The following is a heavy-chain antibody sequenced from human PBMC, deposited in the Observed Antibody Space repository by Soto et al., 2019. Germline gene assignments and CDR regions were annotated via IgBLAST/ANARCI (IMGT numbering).Heavy chain of an antibody. CDR3: ARMAVVIAIRYFDL. D-gene: IGHD2-21*01. J-gene: IGHJ2*01. CDR2: INHNGST. CDR1: VGSFSGYY. Sequence: QVQLQQWGAGLLKPSETLSLTCAVYVGSFSGYYWSWIRQPPGKGLEWIGEINHNGSTNYNPSLKSRVTISVDTSKNQFSLKLSSVTAADTAVYYCARMAVVIAIRYFDLWGRGTPVTVSS. V-gene: IGHV4-34*01.